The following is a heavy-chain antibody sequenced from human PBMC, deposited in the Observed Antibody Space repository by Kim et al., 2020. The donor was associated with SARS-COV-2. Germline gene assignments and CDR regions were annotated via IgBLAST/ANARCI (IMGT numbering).Heavy chain of an antibody. CDR1: GFTFSSYA. CDR3: TKDHGGYDFWSGVPHGAPDY. J-gene: IGHJ4*02. CDR2: ISGSGTKR. D-gene: IGHD3-3*01. V-gene: IGHV3-23*01. Sequence: GGSLRLSCAASGFTFSSYAMSWVRQAPGKGLEWVSSISGSGTKRYYADSVEGRFTISRDNSKNTLHLQMNSLRVEDAALYYCTKDHGGYDFWSGVPHGAPDYWGPGTLVTVSS.